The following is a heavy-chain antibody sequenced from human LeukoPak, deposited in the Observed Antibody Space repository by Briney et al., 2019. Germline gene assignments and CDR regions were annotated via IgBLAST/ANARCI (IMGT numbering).Heavy chain of an antibody. J-gene: IGHJ4*02. CDR3: ARVLHAPYLIDS. D-gene: IGHD2-8*01. Sequence: PSETLSLTCTVSDSSITGTYYWAWFRQPPGKGLEWIATVFRLQTVRTFNNPSLGSRVTMSLDPSHNQFSLNLTSVTAADTALYFCARVLHAPYLIDSWGQGTLVTVPS. CDR2: VFRLQTVRT. CDR1: DSSITGTYY. V-gene: IGHV4-38-2*02.